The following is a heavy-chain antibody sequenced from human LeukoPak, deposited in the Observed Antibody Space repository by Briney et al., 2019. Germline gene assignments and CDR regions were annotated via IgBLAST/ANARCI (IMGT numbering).Heavy chain of an antibody. J-gene: IGHJ5*02. D-gene: IGHD5-12*01. CDR1: GYTFTNYA. CDR2: LNPGNGDT. Sequence: ASVKVSCKTSGYTFTNYALHWVRQAPGQRLEWMGWLNPGNGDTKYSQKFQGRVTMTRDTSANTAYMELSSLRSEDTAIYCCARDPGLIYGDYEKISWFDPWGQGTLVTVSS. V-gene: IGHV1-3*01. CDR3: ARDPGLIYGDYEKISWFDP.